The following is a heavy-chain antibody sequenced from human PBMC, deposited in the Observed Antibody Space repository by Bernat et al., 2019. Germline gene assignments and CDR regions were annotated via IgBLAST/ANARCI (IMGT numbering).Heavy chain of an antibody. J-gene: IGHJ4*02. CDR3: ARLSPAARRDPFDY. Sequence: QVQLQQWGAGLLKPSETLSLTCAVYGGSFSGYYWSWIRQPPGKGLEWIGEINHSGSTNYNPSLKSRVTISVDTSKNQFSLKLSSVTAADTAVYYCARLSPAARRDPFDYWGQGTLVTVSS. CDR1: GGSFSGYY. CDR2: INHSGST. V-gene: IGHV4-34*01. D-gene: IGHD2-2*01.